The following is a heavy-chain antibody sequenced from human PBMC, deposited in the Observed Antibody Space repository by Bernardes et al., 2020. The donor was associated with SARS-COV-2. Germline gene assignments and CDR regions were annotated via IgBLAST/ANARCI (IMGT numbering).Heavy chain of an antibody. D-gene: IGHD3-10*01. CDR3: ARDFGSFLPDY. CDR2: ISSSSSTI. J-gene: IGHJ4*01. Sequence: GSLRLSCAASGFTFSTYSMNWVRQAPGKGLEWLSYISSSSSTIYYADSVKGRFTISRDNAKDSLYLQMSSLGGEDTAVYYCARDFGSFLPDYWGQGSLVTVSS. V-gene: IGHV3-48*01. CDR1: GFTFSTYS.